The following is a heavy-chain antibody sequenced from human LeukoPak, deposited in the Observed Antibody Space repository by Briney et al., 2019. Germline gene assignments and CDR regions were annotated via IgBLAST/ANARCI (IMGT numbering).Heavy chain of an antibody. CDR2: INPYNGQT. CDR3: ARDVTSSWYDF. V-gene: IGHV1-18*01. J-gene: IGHJ4*02. Sequence: GASVKVSCKASGYTFVNYGFSWVRQAPGQGLEWMAWINPYNGQTNYARKLQGRVTLTADTSTSTVYMELRSLRSDDTAVYYCARDVTSSWYDFWGQGTLVTVSS. CDR1: GYTFVNYG. D-gene: IGHD2-2*01.